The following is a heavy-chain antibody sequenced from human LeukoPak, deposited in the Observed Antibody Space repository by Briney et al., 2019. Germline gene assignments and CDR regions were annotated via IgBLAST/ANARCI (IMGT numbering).Heavy chain of an antibody. CDR3: ARTIEPLGVIVPSALSYVD. V-gene: IGHV2-5*02. Sequence: SGPTLVKPTQTLTLTCTFSGFSLTTSGVGVGWIRQPPGKAPEWLALIYWDDDERYNASLKSRLTITKDTSRNQVVLTMTKMDPVDTGTYYCARTIEPLGVIVPSALSYVDWGQGTLVTVSS. CDR2: IYWDDDE. J-gene: IGHJ4*02. CDR1: GFSLTTSGVG. D-gene: IGHD2/OR15-2a*01.